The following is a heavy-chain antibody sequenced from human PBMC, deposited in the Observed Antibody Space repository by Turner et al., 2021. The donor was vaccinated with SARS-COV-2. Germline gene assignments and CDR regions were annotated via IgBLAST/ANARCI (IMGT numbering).Heavy chain of an antibody. Sequence: QVQLQESAPGRMKHSETLSLPCTVFGDSFRNYYWSSIRQPPGKGREWLGNSHISGTTNYPPSLKSRLVISIDTSKNQFSLNLTSVTAADAAIYYCARADRGAITSLGYWGQGTLVTVAS. CDR3: ARADRGAITSLGY. V-gene: IGHV4-59*01. D-gene: IGHD3-16*02. CDR2: SHISGTT. CDR1: GDSFRNYY. J-gene: IGHJ4*02.